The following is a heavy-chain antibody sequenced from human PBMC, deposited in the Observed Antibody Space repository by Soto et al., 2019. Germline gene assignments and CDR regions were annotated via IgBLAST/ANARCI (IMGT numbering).Heavy chain of an antibody. V-gene: IGHV1-69*01. CDR2: IIPIFGTA. CDR3: ASRVGYCSSTSCYGGGFYYYYGMDV. Sequence: QVQLVQSGAEVKKPGSSVKVSCKASGGTFSSYAISWVRQAPGQGLEWMGGIIPIFGTANYAQKFQGRVTITEDQSTSTAYMELSSLRSEDTAVYYCASRVGYCSSTSCYGGGFYYYYGMDVWGQGTTVTVSS. D-gene: IGHD2-2*01. J-gene: IGHJ6*02. CDR1: GGTFSSYA.